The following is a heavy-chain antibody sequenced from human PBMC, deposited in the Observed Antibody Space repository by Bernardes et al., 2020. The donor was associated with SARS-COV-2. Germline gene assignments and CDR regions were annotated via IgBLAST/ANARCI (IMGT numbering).Heavy chain of an antibody. CDR1: GFTFSCSA. D-gene: IGHD1-26*01. V-gene: IGHV3-73*01. Sequence: GGSLRLSCAASGFTFSCSAMHWVRQASGKGLEWVGRIRSKVNSYATEYAASVKGRFTFSRDDSNNTAYLQMNSLKTENTAVYYCTRHSSGSRRGWGQGTLVTVTS. J-gene: IGHJ4*02. CDR2: IRSKVNSYAT. CDR3: TRHSSGSRRG.